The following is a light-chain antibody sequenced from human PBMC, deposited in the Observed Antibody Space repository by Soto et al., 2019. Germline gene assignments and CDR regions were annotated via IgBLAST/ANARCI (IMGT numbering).Light chain of an antibody. V-gene: IGKV3-20*01. Sequence: EIVLAQSPGTLSLSPGERATLSCRASQSVRSSYLAWYQQKPGQAPRLLIYGASSRATGIPDRFSGSGSGTDFTLTISRLEPEDLAVYYCQQYGNSPTFGGGTKVEI. J-gene: IGKJ4*01. CDR3: QQYGNSPT. CDR1: QSVRSSY. CDR2: GAS.